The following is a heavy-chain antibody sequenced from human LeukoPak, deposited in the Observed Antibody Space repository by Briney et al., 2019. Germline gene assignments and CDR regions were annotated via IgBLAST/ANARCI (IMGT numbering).Heavy chain of an antibody. CDR2: ISGSGGST. CDR1: GFTFSSYA. Sequence: GGSLRISCAASGFTFSSYAMSWVRQAPGKGLEWVSAISGSGGSTYYADSVKGRFTISRDNAKNTLYLQMNSLRAEDTAVYYCARGSNSGSYYVSEYFQHWGQGTLVTVSS. D-gene: IGHD1-26*01. V-gene: IGHV3-23*01. J-gene: IGHJ1*01. CDR3: ARGSNSGSYYVSEYFQH.